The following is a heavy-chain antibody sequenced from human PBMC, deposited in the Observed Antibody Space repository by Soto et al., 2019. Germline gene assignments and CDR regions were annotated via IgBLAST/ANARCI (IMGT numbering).Heavy chain of an antibody. CDR1: GDSVTSGSIY. Sequence: QVQLQESGPGLVKPSETLSLTCTVAGDSVTSGSIYWSWIRQPPGKGLEWIGYVHYTGSTNYNPSLKGRVAIAVDPSKNQFSLTLSSVTAADTAVYYCARDRGNFGVVLADFYQYGMDVWGQGTTVTVSS. J-gene: IGHJ6*02. CDR3: ARDRGNFGVVLADFYQYGMDV. D-gene: IGHD3-3*01. V-gene: IGHV4-61*01. CDR2: VHYTGST.